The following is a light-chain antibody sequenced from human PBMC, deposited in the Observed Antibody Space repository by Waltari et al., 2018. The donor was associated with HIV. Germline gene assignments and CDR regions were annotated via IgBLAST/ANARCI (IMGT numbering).Light chain of an antibody. J-gene: IGLJ3*02. Sequence: SYDLTPHPSVSVSSEPTATVTCPCGNLGHHSVSWYQQRSGQSPVLVIYQDTKRPPGIPERFFGSTSENTATLTIYETQPLDEAHYSCQAWDSGTIVFGGGTNLTVL. CDR2: QDT. CDR3: QAWDSGTIV. CDR1: NLGHHS. V-gene: IGLV3-1*01.